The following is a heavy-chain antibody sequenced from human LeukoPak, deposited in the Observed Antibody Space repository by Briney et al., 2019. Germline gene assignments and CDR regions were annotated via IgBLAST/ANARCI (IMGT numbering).Heavy chain of an antibody. V-gene: IGHV4-39*01. CDR2: IYYTGST. CDR3: ARRGITYSTSFFDS. D-gene: IGHD6-13*01. Sequence: SETLSLTCAVSGGSISGGEDFWGWIRQSPGKGPEWIGSIYYTGSTYYNPSLKSRVTISVDTSKSEFSLMVHSVTAADTAMYYCARRGITYSTSFFDSWGQGTLVTVAS. J-gene: IGHJ4*02. CDR1: GGSISGGEDF.